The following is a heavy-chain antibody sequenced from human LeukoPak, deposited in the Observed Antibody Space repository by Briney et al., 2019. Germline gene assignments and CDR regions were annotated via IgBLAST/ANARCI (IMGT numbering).Heavy chain of an antibody. D-gene: IGHD2-8*01. V-gene: IGHV4-31*03. J-gene: IGHJ5*02. CDR1: GGSISGDGQY. Sequence: SQTLSLTCTVSGGSISGDGQYWSWIRQHPGKGLEWIGYIYYSGNSYYNPSLKSRVTISADTSENQFSLQLNSVTAADTAVYYCARVIVSYRYDANWFDPWGHGTLVTVSS. CDR3: ARVIVSYRYDANWFDP. CDR2: IYYSGNS.